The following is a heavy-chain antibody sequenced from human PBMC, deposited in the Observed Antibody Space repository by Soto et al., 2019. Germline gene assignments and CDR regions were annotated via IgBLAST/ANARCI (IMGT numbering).Heavy chain of an antibody. V-gene: IGHV5-51*01. J-gene: IGHJ4*02. Sequence: PGESLKISCKGSGYSFTSYWIGWVRQMPGKGLEWMGIIYPGDSDTRYSPSFQGQVTISADKSISTAYLQWSSLKASDTAMYYCARRRAAADPARLMIDYWGQGTLVTVSS. CDR1: GYSFTSYW. D-gene: IGHD6-13*01. CDR3: ARRRAAADPARLMIDY. CDR2: IYPGDSDT.